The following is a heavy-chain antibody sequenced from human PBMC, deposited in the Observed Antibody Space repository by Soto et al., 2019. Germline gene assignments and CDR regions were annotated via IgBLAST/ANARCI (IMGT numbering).Heavy chain of an antibody. J-gene: IGHJ4*02. CDR1: GFTFSSYA. D-gene: IGHD4-17*01. CDR2: ISGSGGST. V-gene: IGHV3-23*01. CDR3: AKSHLLMTTVTPFDY. Sequence: EVQLLESGGGLVQPGGSLRLSCAASGFTFSSYAMSWVRQAPGKGLEWVSAISGSGGSTYYPDSVKGRFTISRDNSNNTLYLQMTSLRTEDTAVYYCAKSHLLMTTVTPFDYWGEGTLVTVSS.